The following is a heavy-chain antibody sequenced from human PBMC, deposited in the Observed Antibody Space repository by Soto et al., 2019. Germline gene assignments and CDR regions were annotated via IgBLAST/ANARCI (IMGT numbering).Heavy chain of an antibody. V-gene: IGHV5-51*01. Sequence: PGESLKISCKGFGYSFANFWIGWVRQMPGKGLEWLGVIYPGDSDTRYSPSLQGQVTISADKTISTAYLQWSSLKASDTAIYYCARLGFCNNGSCLGGFDYWGQGSQVTVSS. CDR1: GYSFANFW. CDR3: ARLGFCNNGSCLGGFDY. D-gene: IGHD2-15*01. J-gene: IGHJ4*02. CDR2: IYPGDSDT.